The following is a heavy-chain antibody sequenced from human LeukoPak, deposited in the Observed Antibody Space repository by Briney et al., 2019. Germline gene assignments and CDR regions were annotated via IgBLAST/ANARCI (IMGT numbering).Heavy chain of an antibody. J-gene: IGHJ4*02. CDR2: IYYSGST. V-gene: IGHV4-59*01. D-gene: IGHD4-23*01. Sequence: SETLSLTRTVSGGSISSYYWSWIRQPPGKGLEWIGYIYYSGSTNYNPSLKSRVTISVDTSKNQFSLKLSSVTAADTAVYYCARVGGNRSYFDYWGQGTLVTVSS. CDR1: GGSISSYY. CDR3: ARVGGNRSYFDY.